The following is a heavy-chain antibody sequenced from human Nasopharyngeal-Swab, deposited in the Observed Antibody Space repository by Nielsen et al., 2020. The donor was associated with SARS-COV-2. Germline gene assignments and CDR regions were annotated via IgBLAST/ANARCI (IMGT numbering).Heavy chain of an antibody. CDR1: GFTFSSYA. V-gene: IGHV3-30-3*01. J-gene: IGHJ6*02. D-gene: IGHD3-10*01. CDR2: ISYDGSNK. CDR3: ARDRGKITMLPTGGMDV. Sequence: GESLKISCAASGFTFSSYAMHWVRQAPGKGLEWVAVISYDGSNKYYADSVQGRFTISRDNSKNTLYLQMNSLRAEDTAVYYCARDRGKITMLPTGGMDVWGQGTTVTVSS.